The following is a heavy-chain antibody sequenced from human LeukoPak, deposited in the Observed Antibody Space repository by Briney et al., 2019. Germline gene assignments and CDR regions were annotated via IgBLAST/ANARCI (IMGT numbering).Heavy chain of an antibody. CDR1: GGSISSYY. D-gene: IGHD1-26*01. V-gene: IGHV4-59*01. CDR3: ARTNSGSTRPHFDY. J-gene: IGHJ4*02. Sequence: SETLSLTCTVSGGSISSYYWSWMRQPPGKGLEWIGYIYYSGSTNYNPSLKSRVTISVDTSKTQFSLKLSSVTAADTAVYYCARTNSGSTRPHFDYWGQGTLVTVSS. CDR2: IYYSGST.